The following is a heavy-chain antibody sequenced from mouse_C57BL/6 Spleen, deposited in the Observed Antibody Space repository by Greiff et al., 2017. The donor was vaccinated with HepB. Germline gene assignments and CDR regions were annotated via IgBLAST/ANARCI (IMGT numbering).Heavy chain of an antibody. D-gene: IGHD2-3*01. J-gene: IGHJ3*01. CDR2: IDPSDSET. Sequence: QVQLQQPGAELVRPGSSVKLSCKASGYTFTSYWMHWVKQRPIQGLEWIGNIDPSDSETHYNQKFKDKATLTVDKSSSTAYMQLSSLTSEDSAVYYFARSPSDYDGYSPFAYWGQGTLVTVSA. CDR3: ARSPSDYDGYSPFAY. V-gene: IGHV1-52*01. CDR1: GYTFTSYW.